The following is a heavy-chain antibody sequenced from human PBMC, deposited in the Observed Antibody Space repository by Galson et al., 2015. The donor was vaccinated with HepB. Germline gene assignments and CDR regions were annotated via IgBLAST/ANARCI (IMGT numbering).Heavy chain of an antibody. CDR3: ASNLDIVVVPAGIPNHHYYYYGMDV. CDR1: GFTFSNYS. V-gene: IGHV3-48*04. J-gene: IGHJ6*02. CDR2: ISSSSSTI. Sequence: SLRLSCAASGFTFSNYSMNWVRQAPGKGLEWVSYISSSSSTIYYADSVKGRFTISRDNAKNSLYLQMNSLRAEDTAVYYCASNLDIVVVPAGIPNHHYYYYGMDVWGQGTTVTVSS. D-gene: IGHD2-2*02.